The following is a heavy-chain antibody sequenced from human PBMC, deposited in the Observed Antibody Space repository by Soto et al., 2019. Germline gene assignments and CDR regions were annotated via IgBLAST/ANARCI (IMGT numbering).Heavy chain of an antibody. D-gene: IGHD3-16*02. CDR2: IYYSGST. CDR1: GGSISSGGYY. Sequence: SETLSLTCTVSGGSISSGGYYWSWIRQHPGKGLEWIGYIYYSGSTYYNPSLKSRVTISVDTSKNQLSLKLSSVTAADTAVYYCARGSYDYVWGSYRHDAFDIWGQGTMVTVSS. CDR3: ARGSYDYVWGSYRHDAFDI. V-gene: IGHV4-31*03. J-gene: IGHJ3*02.